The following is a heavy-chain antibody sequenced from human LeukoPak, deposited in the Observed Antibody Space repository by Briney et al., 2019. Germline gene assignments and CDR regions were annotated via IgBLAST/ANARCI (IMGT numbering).Heavy chain of an antibody. CDR2: IYSGGST. CDR1: GFTFSSYA. J-gene: IGHJ4*02. V-gene: IGHV3-53*01. CDR3: ARTYYDYVWGSYRFYYFDY. Sequence: PGGSLRLSCAASGFTFSSYAMHWVRQAPGKGLEWVSVIYSGGSTYYADSVKGRFTISRDNSKNTLYLQMNSLRAEDTAVYYCARTYYDYVWGSYRFYYFDYWGQGTLVTVSS. D-gene: IGHD3-16*02.